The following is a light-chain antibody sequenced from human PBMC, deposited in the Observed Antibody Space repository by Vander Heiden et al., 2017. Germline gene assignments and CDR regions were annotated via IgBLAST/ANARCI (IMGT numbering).Light chain of an antibody. CDR2: DVT. V-gene: IGLV2-11*01. J-gene: IGLJ1*01. Sequence: QSALTQPRSVSGSPGQSVTISCTGTSSDVGGYNYVSWYQQHTGKAPKLMIYDVTKRPSGVPDRFSGSKSGNTASLTISGLQAEDEADYYCCSYAGSHTSLYVFGTGTKVTVL. CDR3: CSYAGSHTSLYV. CDR1: SSDVGGYNY.